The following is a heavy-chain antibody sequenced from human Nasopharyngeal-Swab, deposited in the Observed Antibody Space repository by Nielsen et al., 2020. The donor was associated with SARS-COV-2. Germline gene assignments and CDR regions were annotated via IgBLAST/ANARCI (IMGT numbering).Heavy chain of an antibody. CDR1: GLTFSSYN. CDR2: ISSSSTYI. V-gene: IGHV3-21*01. D-gene: IGHD3-3*01. CDR3: ARDGLDYDFWSAYFMDV. Sequence: GGSLRLSCAASGLTFSSYNMNWVRQAPGKGLEWVSSISSSSTYIYYADSVKGRFTISRDSAKNSLYLQMNSLRAEDTAVYYCARDGLDYDFWSAYFMDVWGQGTTVTVSS. J-gene: IGHJ6*02.